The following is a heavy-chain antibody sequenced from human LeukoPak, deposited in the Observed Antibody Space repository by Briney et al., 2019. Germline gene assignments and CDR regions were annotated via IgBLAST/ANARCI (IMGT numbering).Heavy chain of an antibody. J-gene: IGHJ4*02. CDR2: IYPGDSDT. Sequence: HGESLKISCKGSGYTFSSYWIGWVRRMPGKGLGWMGIIYPGDSDTRYSPSLQGQVTISVDTSIGTAYLQWSSLKASGTAIYYCARQNDFRLDYWGQGTLVTVSS. CDR3: ARQNDFRLDY. CDR1: GYTFSSYW. V-gene: IGHV5-51*01. D-gene: IGHD3-3*01.